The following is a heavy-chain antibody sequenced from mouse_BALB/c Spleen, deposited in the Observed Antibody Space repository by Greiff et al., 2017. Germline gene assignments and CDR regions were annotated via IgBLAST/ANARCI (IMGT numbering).Heavy chain of an antibody. V-gene: IGHV1S137*01. Sequence: QVQLQQSGAELVRPGVSVKISCKGSGYTFTDYAMHWVKQSHAKSLEWIGVISTYYGDASYNQKFKGKATMTVDKSSSTAYMELARLTSEDSAIYYCARGGYGYDGAYYAMDYWGQGTSVTVSS. CDR3: ARGGYGYDGAYYAMDY. CDR1: GYTFTDYA. D-gene: IGHD2-2*01. CDR2: ISTYYGDA. J-gene: IGHJ4*01.